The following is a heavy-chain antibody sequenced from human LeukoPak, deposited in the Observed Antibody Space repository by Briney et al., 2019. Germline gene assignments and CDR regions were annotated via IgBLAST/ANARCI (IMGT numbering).Heavy chain of an antibody. CDR1: GGSTSSSNYF. D-gene: IGHD3-16*02. CDR3: ARAIETAMAPSYLDP. Sequence: PSETLSLTCTVSGGSTSSSNYFWDWIRQPPGKGLEWIGSIYYSGTTYYNPSLKSRVTMSVDTSKKQFFLKLSSVTAADTAVYYCARAIETAMAPSYLDPWGQGTLVTVSS. CDR2: IYYSGTT. J-gene: IGHJ5*02. V-gene: IGHV4-39*01.